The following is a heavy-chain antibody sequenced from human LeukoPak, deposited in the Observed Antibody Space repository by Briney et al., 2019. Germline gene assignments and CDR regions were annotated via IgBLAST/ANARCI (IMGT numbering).Heavy chain of an antibody. CDR1: GGSISSDY. D-gene: IGHD3-16*01. J-gene: IGHJ2*01. CDR2: IYYSGST. V-gene: IGHV4-59*08. Sequence: SETLSLTCTVSGGSISSDYWSWIRQPPGKGLEWIGYIYYSGSTNYNPSLKSRVTISVDTSKNQFSLKLSSVTAADTAVYYCARLLGSYWYFDLWGRGTLVTVSS. CDR3: ARLLGSYWYFDL.